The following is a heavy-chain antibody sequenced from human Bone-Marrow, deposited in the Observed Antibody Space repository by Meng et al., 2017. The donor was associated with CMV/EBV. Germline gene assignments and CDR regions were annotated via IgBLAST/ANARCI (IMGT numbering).Heavy chain of an antibody. J-gene: IGHJ4*02. CDR2: ISAYSSNT. V-gene: IGHV1-18*01. Sequence: KTDGYPLTSDGNSWMRQAPWQGLEWMGWISAYSSNTKYAQKLQGRVTMPTDTSTSTAYMELRSLGSDDTAVYYCARDRGYSYDLTFCYWGQGTLVTVSS. CDR1: GYPLTSDG. CDR3: ARDRGYSYDLTFCY. D-gene: IGHD5-18*01.